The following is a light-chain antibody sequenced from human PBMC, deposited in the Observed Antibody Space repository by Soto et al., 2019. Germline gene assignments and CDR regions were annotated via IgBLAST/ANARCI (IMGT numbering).Light chain of an antibody. CDR1: QSISSY. V-gene: IGKV1-39*01. Sequence: DIQMTQSPSSLSASVGDRVTITCRASQSISSYLNWYQQKPGKAPKLLIYSASTLHSGVPSRFSGAGSGTDFTLTINNLQPEDVAVYYCQQYGSPTITFGPGTKVDIK. CDR2: SAS. J-gene: IGKJ3*01. CDR3: QQYGSPTIT.